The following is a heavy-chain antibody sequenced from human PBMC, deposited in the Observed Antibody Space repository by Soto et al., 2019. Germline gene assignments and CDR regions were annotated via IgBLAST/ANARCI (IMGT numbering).Heavy chain of an antibody. D-gene: IGHD2-8*01. CDR2: ISSSSSYI. J-gene: IGHJ6*02. CDR3: AREVMVYATHYYYYGMDV. Sequence: EVQLVESGGGLVKPGGSLRLSCAASGFTFSSYSMNWVRQAPGKGLEWVSSISSSSSYIYYADSVKGRFTISRDNAKNSLYLQMNSLRAEATAVYYCAREVMVYATHYYYYGMDVWGQGTTVTVSS. V-gene: IGHV3-21*01. CDR1: GFTFSSYS.